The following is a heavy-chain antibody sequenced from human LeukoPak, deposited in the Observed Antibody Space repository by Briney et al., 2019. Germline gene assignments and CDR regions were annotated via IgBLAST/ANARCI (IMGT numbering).Heavy chain of an antibody. D-gene: IGHD2-15*01. CDR3: ATELRESGASSRNAFDI. J-gene: IGHJ3*02. Sequence: GGSLRLSCTASGFTFSTYWMHWVRQAPGKGLVWVSLINSDGGYTDFADSVKGRFTISRDNAQSTLYLQMNSLRVEDTAVYYCATELRESGASSRNAFDIWGQGTVVSVSS. CDR1: GFTFSTYW. V-gene: IGHV3-74*01. CDR2: INSDGGYT.